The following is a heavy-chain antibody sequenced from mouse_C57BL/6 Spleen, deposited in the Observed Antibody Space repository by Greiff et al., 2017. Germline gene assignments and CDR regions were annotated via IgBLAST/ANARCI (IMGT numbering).Heavy chain of an antibody. V-gene: IGHV6-6*01. CDR3: TRYSNYDFAY. CDR2: IRNKANNHAT. Sequence: EVQLQQSGGGLVQPGGSMKLSCAASGFTFSDAWMDWVRQSPEKGLEWVAEIRNKANNHATYYAESVKGRFTISRDDSKSSVYLQMNSLRAEDTGIYYCTRYSNYDFAYWGQGTLVTVSA. CDR1: GFTFSDAW. J-gene: IGHJ3*01. D-gene: IGHD2-5*01.